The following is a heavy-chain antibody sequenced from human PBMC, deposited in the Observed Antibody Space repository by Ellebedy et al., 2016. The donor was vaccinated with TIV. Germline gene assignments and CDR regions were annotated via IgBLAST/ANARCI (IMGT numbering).Heavy chain of an antibody. V-gene: IGHV3-33*01. CDR1: GFTFSSYG. J-gene: IGHJ6*02. D-gene: IGHD1-7*01. CDR3: ARAPNWNYDGWGLWYYYYYGMDV. CDR2: IWYDGSNK. Sequence: GESLKISCAASGFTFSSYGMHWVRQAPGKGLEWVAVIWYDGSNKYYADSVKGRFTISRDNSKNTLYLQMNSLRAEDTAVYYCARAPNWNYDGWGLWYYYYYGMDVWGQGTTVTVSS.